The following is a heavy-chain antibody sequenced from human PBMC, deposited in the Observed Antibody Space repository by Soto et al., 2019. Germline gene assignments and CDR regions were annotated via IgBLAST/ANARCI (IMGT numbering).Heavy chain of an antibody. J-gene: IGHJ4*02. D-gene: IGHD3-22*01. V-gene: IGHV3-21*01. CDR1: GFTFSSYS. CDR3: ARAKGGHYHTDY. CDR2: ISSSSSYI. Sequence: EVQLVESGGGLVKPGGSLRLSCAASGFTFSSYSMNWVRQAPGKGLEWVSSISSSSSYIYYADSVKGRFTISRDNAKNSLYLQMNSLRAEDTAVYYCARAKGGHYHTDYWGQGTLVTVSS.